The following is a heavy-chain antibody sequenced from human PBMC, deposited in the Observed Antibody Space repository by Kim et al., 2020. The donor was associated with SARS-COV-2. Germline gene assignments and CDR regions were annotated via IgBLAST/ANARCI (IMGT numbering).Heavy chain of an antibody. D-gene: IGHD6-13*01. Sequence: GGSLRLSCAASGFTFDDYAMRWVRQAPGKGLEWVSGISWNSGSIGYADSVKGRFTISRDSAKNSLYLQMNSLRAEDTALYYCTKDRPKKSAAGTMGSFQ. CDR3: TKDRPKKSAAGTMGSFQ. CDR1: GFTFDDYA. CDR2: ISWNSGSI. J-gene: IGHJ1*01. V-gene: IGHV3-9*01.